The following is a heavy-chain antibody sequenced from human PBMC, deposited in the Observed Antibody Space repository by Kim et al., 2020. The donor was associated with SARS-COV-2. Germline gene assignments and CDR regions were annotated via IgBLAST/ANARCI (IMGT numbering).Heavy chain of an antibody. V-gene: IGHV3-53*01. CDR3: ARGAAAYDY. D-gene: IGHD6-13*01. Sequence: YSASSVKSRFTTSRDTSKNPLYLKMNGLRAEDTAVYYCARGAAAYDYWGQGTLVTVSS. J-gene: IGHJ4*02.